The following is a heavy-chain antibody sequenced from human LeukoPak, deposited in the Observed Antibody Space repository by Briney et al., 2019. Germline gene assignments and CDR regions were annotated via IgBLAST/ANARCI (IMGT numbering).Heavy chain of an antibody. CDR3: ATSYYYDSSGYYSFDY. V-gene: IGHV1-24*01. Sequence: GSVKVSCKVSGYTLTELSMHWVRQAPGEGLEWMGGFDPEDGETIYAQKFQGRVTMTEDTSTDTAYMELSSLRSEDTAVYYCATSYYYDSSGYYSFDYWGQGTLVTVSS. CDR2: FDPEDGET. J-gene: IGHJ4*02. CDR1: GYTLTELS. D-gene: IGHD3-22*01.